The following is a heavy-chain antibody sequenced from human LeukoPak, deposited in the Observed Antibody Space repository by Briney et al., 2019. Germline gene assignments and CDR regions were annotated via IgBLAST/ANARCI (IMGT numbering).Heavy chain of an antibody. CDR1: GFTFSTYG. CDR2: VWYDGSNI. Sequence: GSLRLSCAASGFTFSTYGMHWVRQAPGKGLEWVAVVWYDGSNIQYVDSVKGRFTISRDNSKSTLYLQMNSLTAEDTAVYYCARGGYSGTYYFDNWGQGTLVTVSS. J-gene: IGHJ4*02. D-gene: IGHD1-26*01. V-gene: IGHV3-33*01. CDR3: ARGGYSGTYYFDN.